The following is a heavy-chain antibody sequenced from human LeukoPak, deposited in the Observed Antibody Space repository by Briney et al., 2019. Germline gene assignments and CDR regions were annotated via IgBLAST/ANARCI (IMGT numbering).Heavy chain of an antibody. D-gene: IGHD2-2*01. Sequence: GASVKVSCKASGYTFTSYDINWVRQATGQGLEWMGWISAYNGNTNYAQKLQGRVTMTTDTSTSTAYMELRSLRSDDTAVYYCARAQVVPAPGDPWGQGTLVTVSS. CDR1: GYTFTSYD. CDR3: ARAQVVPAPGDP. CDR2: ISAYNGNT. J-gene: IGHJ5*02. V-gene: IGHV1-18*01.